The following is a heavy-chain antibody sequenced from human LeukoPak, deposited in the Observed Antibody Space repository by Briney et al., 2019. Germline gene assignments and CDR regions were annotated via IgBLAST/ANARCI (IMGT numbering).Heavy chain of an antibody. V-gene: IGHV3-13*05. Sequence: GGSLRLSCAASGFTFSSYDMHWVRQATGKGLEWVATIGTAGDPFYPGSVEGRFTISSENVKNSLYLQMNSLRAGDTAVYYCARGSRRVQLARSYDFDIWGQGTMVTVSS. D-gene: IGHD1-1*01. J-gene: IGHJ3*02. CDR2: IGTAGDP. CDR3: ARGSRRVQLARSYDFDI. CDR1: GFTFSSYD.